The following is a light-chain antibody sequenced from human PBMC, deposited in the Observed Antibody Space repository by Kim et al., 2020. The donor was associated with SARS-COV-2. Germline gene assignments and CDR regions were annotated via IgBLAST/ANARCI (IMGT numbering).Light chain of an antibody. CDR3: CSAAGGHTYV. J-gene: IGLJ1*01. CDR1: SGDLCRYTY. CDR2: DDT. V-gene: IGLV2-11*03. Sequence: QPVTSSCTGTSGDLCRYTYASWYQPQLPCKAPKLLIHDDTERPSGVPDRCSGSKSGNTASLTISGLQAEDEADYYCCSAAGGHTYVFGPGTKVTVL.